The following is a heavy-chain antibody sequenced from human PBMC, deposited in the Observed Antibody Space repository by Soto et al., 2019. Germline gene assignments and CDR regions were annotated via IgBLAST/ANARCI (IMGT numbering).Heavy chain of an antibody. Sequence: QLQLQESGPGLVKPSETLSLTCTVSGGSISSSSYYWGWIRQPPGKGLEWIGSIYYSGSTYYNPSLKSRVTISVDTSKNQFSLKLSSVTAADTAVYYFARLQNDFWSGYYMDVWGKGTKVTV. CDR2: IYYSGST. CDR3: ARLQNDFWSGYYMDV. CDR1: GGSISSSSYY. V-gene: IGHV4-39*01. D-gene: IGHD3-3*01. J-gene: IGHJ6*03.